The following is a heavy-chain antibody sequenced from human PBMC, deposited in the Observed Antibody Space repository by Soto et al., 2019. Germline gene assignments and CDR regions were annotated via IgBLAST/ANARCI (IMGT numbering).Heavy chain of an antibody. J-gene: IGHJ5*02. CDR2: ISSSSSYI. V-gene: IGHV3-21*01. CDR1: GFTFSSYS. Sequence: GGSLRLSCAASGFTFSSYSMNWVRQAPGKGLEWVSSISSSSSYIYYADSVKGRFTISRDNAKNSLYLQMNSLRAEDTAVYYCAYDFWSGYPNNWFDPWGQGTLVTVSS. D-gene: IGHD3-3*01. CDR3: AYDFWSGYPNNWFDP.